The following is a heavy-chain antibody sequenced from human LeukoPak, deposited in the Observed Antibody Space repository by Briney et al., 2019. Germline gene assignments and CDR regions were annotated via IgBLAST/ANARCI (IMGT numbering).Heavy chain of an antibody. CDR3: ARGLIGYYGSGRGNWFDP. Sequence: GASVKVSCKASGYTLTSYYMHWVRQAPGQGLEWMGIINPSGGSTSYAQKFQGRVTMTRDMSTSTVYMELSSLRSEDTAVYYCARGLIGYYGSGRGNWFDPWGQGTLVTVSS. V-gene: IGHV1-46*01. CDR2: INPSGGST. CDR1: GYTLTSYY. J-gene: IGHJ5*02. D-gene: IGHD3-10*01.